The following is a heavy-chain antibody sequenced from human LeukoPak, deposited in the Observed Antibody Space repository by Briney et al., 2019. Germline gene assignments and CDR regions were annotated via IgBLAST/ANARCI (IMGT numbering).Heavy chain of an antibody. J-gene: IGHJ5*02. CDR3: AKFSYGDYVA. Sequence: HPGGSLRLSCAASGFFFSEHGMHWVRQAPGKGLEWVAFIRHDETKNYADSVKGRFTISRDNSKNTLSLQMNSLRADDSAVYFCAKFSYGDYVAWGQGTLVTVSS. D-gene: IGHD4-17*01. CDR2: IRHDETK. V-gene: IGHV3-30*02. CDR1: GFFFSEHG.